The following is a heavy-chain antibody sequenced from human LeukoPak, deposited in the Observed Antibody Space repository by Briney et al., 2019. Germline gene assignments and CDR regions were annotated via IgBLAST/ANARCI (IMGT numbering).Heavy chain of an antibody. J-gene: IGHJ4*02. Sequence: GGSLRLSCAASGFTFSSYWMTWVRQAPGKGLEWVANIKEDGSEKYYADSVKGRFTISRDNSKNTLYLQMNSLRAEDTAVYYCARIPFGSSWYGPADYWGQGTLVTVSS. CDR3: ARIPFGSSWYGPADY. D-gene: IGHD6-13*01. V-gene: IGHV3-7*01. CDR2: IKEDGSEK. CDR1: GFTFSSYW.